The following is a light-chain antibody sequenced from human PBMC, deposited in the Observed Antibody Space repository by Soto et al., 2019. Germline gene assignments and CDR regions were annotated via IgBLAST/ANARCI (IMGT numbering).Light chain of an antibody. CDR3: QQRDSYPRT. Sequence: EIPMTQSPSTLSASVGDRVFITCRASQTIINWLAWYQQKPGKAPKLLIYKASTLESEVPSRFSGSGSETEFTLTITSLQPEDSATYYCQQRDSYPRTFGQGTKVDIK. J-gene: IGKJ2*01. V-gene: IGKV1-5*03. CDR1: QTIINW. CDR2: KAS.